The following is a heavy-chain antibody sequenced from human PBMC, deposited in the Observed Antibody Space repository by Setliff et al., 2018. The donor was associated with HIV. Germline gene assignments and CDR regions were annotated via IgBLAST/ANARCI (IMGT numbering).Heavy chain of an antibody. D-gene: IGHD3-22*01. J-gene: IGHJ5*02. CDR1: GGSVSTSSYS. V-gene: IGHV4-39*01. Sequence: SETLSLTCTVSGGSVSTSSYSWGWIRQPPEKGLEWIGTIYHTGKTYYNSSLNSRVTIAVDTSKDQFSLKLSSVTAADAAVYYCASRVYYYDSSGYLREEGFDPWGQGTLVTVSS. CDR2: IYHTGKT. CDR3: ASRVYYYDSSGYLREEGFDP.